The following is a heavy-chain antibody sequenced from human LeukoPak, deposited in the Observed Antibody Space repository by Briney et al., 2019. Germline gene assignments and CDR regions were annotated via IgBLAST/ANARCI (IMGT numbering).Heavy chain of an antibody. CDR3: ASGAYSYYYTDV. D-gene: IGHD4-11*01. J-gene: IGHJ6*03. CDR2: INHSGST. Sequence: SETLSLTCAVYGGSFSGYYWSWIRQPPGKGLEWIGEINHSGSTYYNPSLKSRVTISVDTSKNQFSLKLSSVTAADTAIYYCASGAYSYYYTDVWGKGTTVTISS. CDR1: GGSFSGYY. V-gene: IGHV4-34*01.